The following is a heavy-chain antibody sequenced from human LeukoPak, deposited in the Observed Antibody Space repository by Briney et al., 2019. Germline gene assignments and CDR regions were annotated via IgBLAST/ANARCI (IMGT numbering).Heavy chain of an antibody. Sequence: GGSLRLSCAASGFTFSSYAMSWVRQAPGKGLEWVSAISGSGGSTYYADSVKGRFTISRDDSKNTLYLQMNSLRAEDTAVYYCAKDPVLRFLEWLLGGGYFDYWGQGTLVTVSS. V-gene: IGHV3-23*01. CDR3: AKDPVLRFLEWLLGGGYFDY. D-gene: IGHD3-3*01. CDR1: GFTFSSYA. J-gene: IGHJ4*02. CDR2: ISGSGGST.